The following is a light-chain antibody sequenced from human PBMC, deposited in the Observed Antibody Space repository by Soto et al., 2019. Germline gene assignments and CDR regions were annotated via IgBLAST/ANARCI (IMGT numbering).Light chain of an antibody. Sequence: EIQMTQSRCTLSASVGDRVTITCRASQGISVLLAWYHQKPGKAPKLLIYKASSLESGVPSRFSGSGSGTEFTLTISSLQPDDFATYYCQQYNSYSRTFGQGTKVDI. V-gene: IGKV1-5*03. J-gene: IGKJ1*01. CDR1: QGISVL. CDR2: KAS. CDR3: QQYNSYSRT.